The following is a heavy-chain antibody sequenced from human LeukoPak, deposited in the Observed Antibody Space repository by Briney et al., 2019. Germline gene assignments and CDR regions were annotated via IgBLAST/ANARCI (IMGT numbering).Heavy chain of an antibody. J-gene: IGHJ4*02. V-gene: IGHV4-39*02. D-gene: IGHD3-22*01. CDR2: IYYSGST. Sequence: PSETLSLTCTVSGGSIRSGSHSWAWLRQPPGKGLEWIGSIYYSGSTYYNPSLEDRVTISIDTSKNHFSLKLSSLSAADTSVYYCAKRDDSGGNLVDLWGQGTLVTVS. CDR1: GGSIRSGSHS. CDR3: AKRDDSGGNLVDL.